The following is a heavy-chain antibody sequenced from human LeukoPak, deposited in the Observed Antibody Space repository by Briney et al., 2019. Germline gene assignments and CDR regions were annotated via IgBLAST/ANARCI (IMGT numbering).Heavy chain of an antibody. CDR3: AKSPISMIVVAKGWYFDL. D-gene: IGHD3-22*01. V-gene: IGHV3-23*01. CDR2: FCGSGNST. J-gene: IGHJ2*01. CDR1: GFTFSSYA. Sequence: GGSLRLSCAACGFTFSSYAMSWVRHAPGKGLEWVSVFCGSGNSTDYADSVKGRFSSSRENPKNTPYLQMNSLRAEDTAVYYCAKSPISMIVVAKGWYFDLWGRGTLVTVSP.